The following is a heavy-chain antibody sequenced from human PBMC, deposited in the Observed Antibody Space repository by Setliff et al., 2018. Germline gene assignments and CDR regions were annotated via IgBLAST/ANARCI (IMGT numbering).Heavy chain of an antibody. D-gene: IGHD1-1*01. V-gene: IGHV3-48*01. CDR1: GFTFSTYS. Sequence: GGSLRLSCAASGFTFSTYSMNWVRQAPGKGPEWVSYISSGSLIIYYADSVKGRFTISRDNSINTLYLQMNSLRTEDTAVYYCARGRKYRAVYFFDYWGQGALVTVSS. CDR2: ISSGSLII. CDR3: ARGRKYRAVYFFDY. J-gene: IGHJ4*02.